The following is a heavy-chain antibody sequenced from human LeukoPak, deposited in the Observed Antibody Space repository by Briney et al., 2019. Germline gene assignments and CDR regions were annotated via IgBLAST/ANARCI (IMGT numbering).Heavy chain of an antibody. V-gene: IGHV4-34*01. J-gene: IGHJ4*02. CDR1: GGSISGYY. D-gene: IGHD3-3*01. CDR2: INHSGST. Sequence: SETLSLTCTVSGGSISGYYWSWIRQPPGKGLEWIGEINHSGSTNYNPSLKSRVTISVDTSKNQFSLKLSSATAADTAVYYCARVDYDFWSGYYYWGQGTLVTVSS. CDR3: ARVDYDFWSGYYY.